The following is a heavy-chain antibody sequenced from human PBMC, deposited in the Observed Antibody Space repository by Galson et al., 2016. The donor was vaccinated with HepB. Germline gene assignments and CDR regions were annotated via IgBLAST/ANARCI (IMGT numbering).Heavy chain of an antibody. CDR2: ISWDSGNI. CDR1: GFTFDDYA. V-gene: IGHV3-9*01. Sequence: SLRLSCAASGFTFDDYAMHWVRQAPGKGLEWVSGISWDSGNIDYADSMKGRFTISRDNDKKSLYLQMNSLTPEDTALYYCTKDMSSNGCCDAFDIWGQGTMVTVSS. J-gene: IGHJ3*02. CDR3: TKDMSSNGCCDAFDI. D-gene: IGHD2-8*01.